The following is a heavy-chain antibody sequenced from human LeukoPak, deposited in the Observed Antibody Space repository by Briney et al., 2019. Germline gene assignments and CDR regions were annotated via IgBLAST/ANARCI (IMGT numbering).Heavy chain of an antibody. D-gene: IGHD6-6*01. J-gene: IGHJ5*02. CDR1: GFTFSSYG. V-gene: IGHV3-30*03. CDR3: ARDLETLAARNELIWSNWIDP. CDR2: ISYDGSNK. Sequence: GGSLRLSCAASGFTFSSYGMHWVRQAPGKGLEWVAVISYDGSNKYYADSVKGRFTISRDNSKNTLYLQMNSLRAEDTAVYYCARDLETLAARNELIWSNWIDPWGQGTLVTVSS.